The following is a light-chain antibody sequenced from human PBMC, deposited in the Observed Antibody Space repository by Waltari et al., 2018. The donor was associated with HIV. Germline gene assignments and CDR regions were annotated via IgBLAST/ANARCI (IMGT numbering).Light chain of an antibody. V-gene: IGKV4-1*01. CDR2: WGT. CDR3: QQYYSTPYT. CDR1: QTVLYSSNKKNF. J-gene: IGKJ2*01. Sequence: DIVMTQSPDSLAVPLGERATITCNSSQTVLYSSNKKNFLSWYQQKPGQPPKLLISWGTTRGSGVPDRFSGSGSGTDFTLTVSSLQAEDVAFYYCQQYYSTPYTVGRGTKV.